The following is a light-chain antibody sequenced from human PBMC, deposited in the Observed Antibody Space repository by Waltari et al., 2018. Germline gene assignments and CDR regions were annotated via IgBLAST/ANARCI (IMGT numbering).Light chain of an antibody. CDR2: ENG. CDR3: GVWDSSLNSWV. J-gene: IGLJ3*02. Sequence: HSVLTQPPSVSAAPGQKVTISCSGSSSNIGNNYVSWYQQLPGTAPKLLTYENGRVPSVVPNRFSASKSGTSASLGITGLQTGDEAEYYCGVWDSSLNSWVFGGGTKLTVL. CDR1: SSNIGNNY. V-gene: IGLV1-51*02.